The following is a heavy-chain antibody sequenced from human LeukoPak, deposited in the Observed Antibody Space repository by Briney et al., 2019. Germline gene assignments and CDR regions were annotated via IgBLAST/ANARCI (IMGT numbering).Heavy chain of an antibody. J-gene: IGHJ4*02. CDR3: ARERDGSGTQRGLDY. CDR2: IYTSGST. V-gene: IGHV4-61*02. D-gene: IGHD3-10*01. Sequence: PSQTLSLTCTVSGGSIASGSYYWSWIRQPAGKGPEWIGRIYTSGSTNYNPSLKSRVTISVDTSKNQFSLKLSSVTAADTAVYYCARERDGSGTQRGLDYWGQGTLVTVSS. CDR1: GGSIASGSYY.